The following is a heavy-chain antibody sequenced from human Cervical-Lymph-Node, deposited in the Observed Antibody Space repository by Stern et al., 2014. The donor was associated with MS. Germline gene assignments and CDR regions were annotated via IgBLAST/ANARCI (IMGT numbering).Heavy chain of an antibody. Sequence: QMQLVQSGAELKTPVSSVRISCKASGGTFTSYAINWVRQAPGQGPEWMGGIIPMFGTINYAQNFQGRVTISADESTGTAYMELTGLTSEDTAVFYCARDGRGNFFYFDLWGRGTLVTVSS. J-gene: IGHJ2*01. CDR3: ARDGRGNFFYFDL. CDR2: IIPMFGTI. CDR1: GGTFTSYA. V-gene: IGHV1-69*01. D-gene: IGHD4-23*01.